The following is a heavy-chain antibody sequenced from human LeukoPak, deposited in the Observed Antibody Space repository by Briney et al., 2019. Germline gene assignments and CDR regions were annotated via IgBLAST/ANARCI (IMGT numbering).Heavy chain of an antibody. J-gene: IGHJ4*02. V-gene: IGHV3-7*01. D-gene: IGHD5-12*01. CDR1: GFTFSSHW. CDR2: IKQDGSET. CDR3: AKDRGGYTYYPFLSYFFDY. Sequence: GGSLRLSCAASGFTFSSHWMSWVRQAPGKGLEWVANIKQDGSETYYVDSVKGRFTISRDNAKNSLYLQLNSLRAEDTAVYYCAKDRGGYTYYPFLSYFFDYWGQGTLVTVSS.